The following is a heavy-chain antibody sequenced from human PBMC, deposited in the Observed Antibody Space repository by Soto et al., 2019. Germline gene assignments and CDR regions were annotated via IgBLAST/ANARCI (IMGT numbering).Heavy chain of an antibody. J-gene: IGHJ6*02. Sequence: ASVKVSCKTSGYDFTAYDINWVRQASGQGLEWMGWMNPINGATGSARRFQGRVSMTRNTATGTAYLELTSLRSDDTGVYYCGRGPSPRAPAGGTPYYYAMGVWSQGTTVTVSS. CDR2: MNPINGAT. V-gene: IGHV1-8*02. CDR3: GRGPSPRAPAGGTPYYYAMGV. CDR1: GYDFTAYD. D-gene: IGHD6-13*01.